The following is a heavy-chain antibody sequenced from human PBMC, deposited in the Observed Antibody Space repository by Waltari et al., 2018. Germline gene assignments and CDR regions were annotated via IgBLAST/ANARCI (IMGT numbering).Heavy chain of an antibody. Sequence: EVQLVESGGDLVRPGGSLRLSCAASGCSFSNAWMSWVRQAPGKGLEWVGRIKSKTDGGTTDYAAPVRGRFTISRDDSENTLYLQMNSLKTEDTAVYYCTTLFGDFWSGYFFDYWGQGTLVTVSS. V-gene: IGHV3-15*01. CDR3: TTLFGDFWSGYFFDY. J-gene: IGHJ4*02. CDR1: GCSFSNAW. CDR2: IKSKTDGGTT. D-gene: IGHD3-3*01.